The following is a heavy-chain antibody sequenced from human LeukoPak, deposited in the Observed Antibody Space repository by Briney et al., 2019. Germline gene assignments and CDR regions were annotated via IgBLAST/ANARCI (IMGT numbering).Heavy chain of an antibody. CDR1: GFTFSGYW. Sequence: GGSLRLSCAASGFTFSGYWMTWVRQVPGKGLEWVANIKEDGSEKYYVDSVKGRFTISRDNADNSLHLQMNSLRAEDTAVYYCARDSRYCTSYNCRGGAFDIWGQGTMVTVSS. CDR3: ARDSRYCTSYNCRGGAFDI. CDR2: IKEDGSEK. J-gene: IGHJ3*02. V-gene: IGHV3-7*01. D-gene: IGHD2-8*01.